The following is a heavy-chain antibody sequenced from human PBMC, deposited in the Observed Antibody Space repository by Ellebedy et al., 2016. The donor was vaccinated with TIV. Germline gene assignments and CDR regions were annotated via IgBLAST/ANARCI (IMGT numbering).Heavy chain of an antibody. Sequence: SETLSLTCTVSGATISTRSYYWGWIRQPPGKGLEWIGSLYYDGSTSYKSSLKSRVTISVDTSKNQFSLKLTSMTAADTAVYYCAEGRSGWYYFDYWGQGTLVTVSS. CDR2: LYYDGST. CDR1: GATISTRSYY. D-gene: IGHD6-19*01. CDR3: AEGRSGWYYFDY. V-gene: IGHV4-39*01. J-gene: IGHJ4*02.